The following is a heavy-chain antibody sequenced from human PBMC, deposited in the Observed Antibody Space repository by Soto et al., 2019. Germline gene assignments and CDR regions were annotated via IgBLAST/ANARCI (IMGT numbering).Heavy chain of an antibody. Sequence: PGGSLRLSCAGSGFTFSSYSLHWVRQAPGKGLEWVAVTSYDGSSKYYAHSVKGRLTISRDNSRNTLYLQMNSLRAEDTALYYCAGDGDGTLRGVPVCSLALDVWGQGTVVTVSS. V-gene: IGHV3-30*04. CDR3: AGDGDGTLRGVPVCSLALDV. CDR1: GFTFSSYS. CDR2: TSYDGSSK. D-gene: IGHD2-8*02. J-gene: IGHJ6*01.